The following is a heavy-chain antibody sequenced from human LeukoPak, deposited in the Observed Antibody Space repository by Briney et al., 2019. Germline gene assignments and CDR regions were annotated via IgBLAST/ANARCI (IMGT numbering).Heavy chain of an antibody. Sequence: PSETLSLTCAVYGGSFSGYYWSCTRQPPGKGLEWIGEINHSGSTNYNPSLKSRVTISVDTSKNQFSLKLSSVTAADTAVYYCARVGCSGGSCYGPGTYYYYYYMDVWGKGTTVTVSS. CDR3: ARVGCSGGSCYGPGTYYYYYYMDV. CDR1: GGSFSGYY. J-gene: IGHJ6*03. CDR2: INHSGST. D-gene: IGHD2-15*01. V-gene: IGHV4-34*01.